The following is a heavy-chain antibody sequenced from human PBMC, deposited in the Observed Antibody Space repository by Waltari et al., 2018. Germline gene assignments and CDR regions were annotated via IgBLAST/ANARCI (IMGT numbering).Heavy chain of an antibody. CDR1: GYKFSNYG. CDR3: AAISGWSRGNYAMDV. CDR2: IGADSGNT. D-gene: IGHD3-16*01. V-gene: IGHV1-18*01. J-gene: IGHJ6*02. Sequence: LQLVQAGGEVKKPGASVKVSCKASGYKFSNYGLSWVRQAAGQGLEWMGWIGADSGNTDYAQKFQDRVTMTTDTSTGTVYVDLRSLRSDDTAVYYCAAISGWSRGNYAMDVWGQGTTVTVSS.